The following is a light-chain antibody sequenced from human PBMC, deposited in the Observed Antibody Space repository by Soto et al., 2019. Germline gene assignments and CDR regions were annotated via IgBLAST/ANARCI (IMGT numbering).Light chain of an antibody. Sequence: DIQMTQSPPTLSASVGARVTITCRASQSIRHYLAWYQQMPGKAPKLLIYGASTLQSGVPSRFSGSGSGAEFTLTFSSLQPDDFGTYFCRQHNSYSQTFGQGTKVDSK. CDR2: GAS. CDR3: RQHNSYSQT. J-gene: IGKJ1*01. CDR1: QSIRHY. V-gene: IGKV1-5*01.